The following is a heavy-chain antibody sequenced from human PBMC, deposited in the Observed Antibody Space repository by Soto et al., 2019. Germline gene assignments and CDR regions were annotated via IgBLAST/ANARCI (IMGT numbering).Heavy chain of an antibody. V-gene: IGHV4-39*01. CDR3: AIASRGSSWNYYGMDV. J-gene: IGHJ6*02. CDR2: IYYSGST. D-gene: IGHD6-13*01. Sequence: SETLSLTCTVSGGSISSSSYYWGWIRQPPGKGLEWIGSIYYSGSTYYNPSLKSRVTISVDTSKNQFSLKLSSVTAAGTAVYYCAIASRGSSWNYYGMDVWGQGTTVTVSS. CDR1: GGSISSSSYY.